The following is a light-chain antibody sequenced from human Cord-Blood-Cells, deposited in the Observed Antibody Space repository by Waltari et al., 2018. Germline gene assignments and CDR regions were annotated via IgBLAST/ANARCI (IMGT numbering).Light chain of an antibody. Sequence: QAVVTQAPSPTVSPGGTHTLTCASSPGDVSGGHYPYWSQQKPGPAPRTLVYVTSNKQPCTPARFSGSLLGGKAALTLSGAQPEDEAEYYCLLSYSGAWVFGGGTKLTVL. V-gene: IGLV7-46*01. CDR3: LLSYSGAWV. CDR1: PGDVSGGHY. J-gene: IGLJ3*02. CDR2: VTS.